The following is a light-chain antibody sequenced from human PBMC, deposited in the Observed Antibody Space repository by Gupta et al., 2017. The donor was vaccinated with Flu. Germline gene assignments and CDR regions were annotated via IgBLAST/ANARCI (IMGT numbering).Light chain of an antibody. CDR2: EVS. CDR3: CSLGDTSA. CDR1: NSDVGRYNY. Sequence: QSALTQPASVSGSPGQSITISCTGTNSDVGRYNYVSWYQHHPGKAPKLVIFEVSNRPSGVSNRFSGSTSGNTASLTMSGLEADDESDYYYCSLGDTSAFGGGTKLTVL. V-gene: IGLV2-14*01. J-gene: IGLJ2*01.